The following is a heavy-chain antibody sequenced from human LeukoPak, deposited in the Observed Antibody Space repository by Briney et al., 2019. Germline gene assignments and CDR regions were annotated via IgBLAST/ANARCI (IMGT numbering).Heavy chain of an antibody. CDR2: IYTSGST. J-gene: IGHJ4*02. CDR3: ARAYYDSSDDSYYFDY. D-gene: IGHD3-22*01. CDR1: GGSISSYY. V-gene: IGHV4-4*07. Sequence: SETLSLTCTVSGGSISSYYWSWIRQPAGKGLEWIGCIYTSGSTNYNPSLKSRVTMSVDTSKNQFSLKLSSVTAADTAVYYCARAYYDSSDDSYYFDYWGQGTLVTVSS.